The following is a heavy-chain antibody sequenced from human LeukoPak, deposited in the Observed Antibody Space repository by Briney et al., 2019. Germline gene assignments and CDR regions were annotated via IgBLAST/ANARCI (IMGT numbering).Heavy chain of an antibody. CDR2: IYYSGGT. Sequence: SETLSLTCTVSGGSISSSSYYWGWIRQPPGKGLEWIGYIYYSGGTYYNPSLKSRVTISVDTSNNQFSLKLSSVTAADTAVYYCARADSSGYSYFDYWGQGTLVTVSS. J-gene: IGHJ4*02. D-gene: IGHD3-22*01. CDR1: GGSISSSSYY. CDR3: ARADSSGYSYFDY. V-gene: IGHV4-31*03.